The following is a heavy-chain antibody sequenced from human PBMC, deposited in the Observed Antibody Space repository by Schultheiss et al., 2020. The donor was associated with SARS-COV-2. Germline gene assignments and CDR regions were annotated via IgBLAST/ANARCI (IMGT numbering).Heavy chain of an antibody. D-gene: IGHD3-9*01. CDR3: AVGPVLRYFDWLLSDYYYYMDV. Sequence: ASVKVSCKASGYTFTGYYMHWVRQAPGQGLEWMGWINPNSGGTNYAQKFQGRVTMTRDTSISTAYMELSRLRSDDTAVYYCAVGPVLRYFDWLLSDYYYYMDVWGKGTTVTVSS. CDR1: GYTFTGYY. V-gene: IGHV1-2*02. J-gene: IGHJ6*03. CDR2: INPNSGGT.